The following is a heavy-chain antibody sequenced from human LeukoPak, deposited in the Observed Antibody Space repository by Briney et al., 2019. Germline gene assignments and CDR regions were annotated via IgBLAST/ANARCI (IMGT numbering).Heavy chain of an antibody. CDR3: ARDPDGDYLFDY. CDR2: INPNSGGT. Sequence: GASVKVSCKASGYTFTGYYMHWVRQAPGQGLEWMGWINPNSGGTNYAQKFQGRVTMTRDMSTSTVYMELSSLRSEDTAVYYCARDPDGDYLFDYWGQGTLVTVSS. V-gene: IGHV1-2*02. CDR1: GYTFTGYY. J-gene: IGHJ4*02. D-gene: IGHD4-17*01.